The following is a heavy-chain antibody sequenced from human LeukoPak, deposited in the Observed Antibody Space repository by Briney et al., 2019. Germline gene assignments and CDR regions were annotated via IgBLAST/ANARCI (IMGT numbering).Heavy chain of an antibody. CDR1: GFNFSSYD. V-gene: IGHV3-13*01. CDR3: ARGDYYGSGSSYY. CDR2: IGTAGDT. D-gene: IGHD3-10*01. Sequence: GGSLRLSCAASGFNFSSYDMHWVRQATGKGLEWVSGIGTAGDTYSPGSVKGRFTISRDNAKNSLYLQMNSLRAEDTAVYYCARGDYYGSGSSYYWGQGTLVTVSS. J-gene: IGHJ4*02.